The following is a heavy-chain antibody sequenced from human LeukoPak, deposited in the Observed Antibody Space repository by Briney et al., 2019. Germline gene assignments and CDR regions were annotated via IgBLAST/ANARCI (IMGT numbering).Heavy chain of an antibody. V-gene: IGHV5-10-1*01. CDR3: ARPRAYGDYVDY. D-gene: IGHD4-17*01. CDR2: IDPSDSYT. CDR1: GYIFTSYW. Sequence: GESLKISCKGSGYIFTSYWISWVRQMPGTGLEWMGRIDPSDSYTNYSPSFQGHVTISADKSISTAYLQWSSLKASDTAMYYCARPRAYGDYVDYWGQGTLVTVSS. J-gene: IGHJ4*02.